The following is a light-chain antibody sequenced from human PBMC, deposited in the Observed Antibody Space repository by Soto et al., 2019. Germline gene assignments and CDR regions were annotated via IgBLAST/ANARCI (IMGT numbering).Light chain of an antibody. CDR3: QHRSNWPLT. CDR2: DAS. J-gene: IGKJ4*01. V-gene: IGKV3-11*01. CDR1: QSVSSY. Sequence: EIVLTQSPATLSVSPGERATLSCRASQSVSSYLAWYQQKPGQAPRLLIYDASNRATGIPPRFSGSGSGTDFTLTISSLEPEDFAVYYCQHRSNWPLTFGGGTKVDIK.